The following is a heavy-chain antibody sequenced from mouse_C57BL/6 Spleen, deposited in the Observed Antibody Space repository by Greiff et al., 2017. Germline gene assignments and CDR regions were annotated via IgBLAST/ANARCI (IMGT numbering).Heavy chain of an antibody. Sequence: QVQLQQPGAELVKPGASVKLSCKASGYTFTSYWMHWVKQRPGRGLEWIGRIDPNSGGTKYNEKFKSKATLTVDKPSSTAYMQLSSLTSEDSAVYYCAKEVGTVVADYYAMDYWGQGTSVTVSS. CDR2: IDPNSGGT. D-gene: IGHD1-1*01. J-gene: IGHJ4*01. CDR3: AKEVGTVVADYYAMDY. V-gene: IGHV1-72*01. CDR1: GYTFTSYW.